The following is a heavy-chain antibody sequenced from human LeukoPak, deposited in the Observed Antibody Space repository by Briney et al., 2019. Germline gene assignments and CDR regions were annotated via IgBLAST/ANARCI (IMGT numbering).Heavy chain of an antibody. J-gene: IGHJ4*02. Sequence: SETLSLTCTVSGGSISSYYWSWIRQPPGKGLEWIGYIYYSGSTNYNPSLKSRVTISVDTSKNQFSLKLSSVTAADTAVYYCARVAAGGGWYFDYWGQGTLVTVSS. V-gene: IGHV4-59*01. D-gene: IGHD6-19*01. CDR1: GGSISSYY. CDR3: ARVAAGGGWYFDY. CDR2: IYYSGST.